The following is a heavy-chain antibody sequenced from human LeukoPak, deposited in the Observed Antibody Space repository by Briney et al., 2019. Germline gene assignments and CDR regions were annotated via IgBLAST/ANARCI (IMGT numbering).Heavy chain of an antibody. J-gene: IGHJ3*02. CDR3: AREGGYFDWFGTFDI. V-gene: IGHV3-7*01. CDR2: IKQDGSEK. D-gene: IGHD3-9*01. CDR1: GFTFSSYW. Sequence: GGSLRLSCAASGFTFSSYWMHWVRQAPGKGLEWVANIKQDGSEKYYLDSVKGRFTISRDNAKTSLFLQMNSLRAEDTAVYYCAREGGYFDWFGTFDIWGQGTMVTVSS.